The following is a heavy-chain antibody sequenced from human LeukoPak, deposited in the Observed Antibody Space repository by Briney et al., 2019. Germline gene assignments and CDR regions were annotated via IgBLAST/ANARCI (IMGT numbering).Heavy chain of an antibody. V-gene: IGHV3-21*01. Sequence: KTGGSLRLSCAASGFTLSSYSMSWVRQAPGKGLEWVSSISSSSSSYIYYADSVKGRFTISRDNAKNSLYLQMNSLRAEDTAVYYCARDNVIENFDYWGQGTLVTVSS. CDR1: GFTLSSYS. CDR3: ARDNVIENFDY. J-gene: IGHJ4*02. CDR2: ISSSSSSYI. D-gene: IGHD5-24*01.